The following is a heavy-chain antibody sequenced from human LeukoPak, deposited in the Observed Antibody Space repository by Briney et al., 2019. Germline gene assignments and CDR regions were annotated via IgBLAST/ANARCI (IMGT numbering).Heavy chain of an antibody. Sequence: GASVKVSCKASGYTFTAYYMHWMRQAPGQGLEWMGWINPNSGDTNYAQKFQGRVTMTSDTSISTAYMELNRLTYDDTAVYYCARDRPHTDAWYEGRDYWGQGTLVTVSS. D-gene: IGHD6-13*01. CDR1: GYTFTAYY. CDR3: ARDRPHTDAWYEGRDY. CDR2: INPNSGDT. J-gene: IGHJ4*02. V-gene: IGHV1-2*02.